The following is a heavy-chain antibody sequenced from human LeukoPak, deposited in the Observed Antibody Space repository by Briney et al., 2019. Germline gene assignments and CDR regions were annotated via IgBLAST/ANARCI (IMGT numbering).Heavy chain of an antibody. Sequence: ASVKVSCKASGYTFTSYGISWVRQAPGQGLEWMGWISAYNGNTNYAQKFQGRVTITRNTSISTAYMELSSLRSEDTAVYYCARTLDGADAFDIWGQGTMVTVSS. CDR1: GYTFTSYG. D-gene: IGHD3-16*01. CDR2: ISAYNGNT. J-gene: IGHJ3*02. V-gene: IGHV1-18*01. CDR3: ARTLDGADAFDI.